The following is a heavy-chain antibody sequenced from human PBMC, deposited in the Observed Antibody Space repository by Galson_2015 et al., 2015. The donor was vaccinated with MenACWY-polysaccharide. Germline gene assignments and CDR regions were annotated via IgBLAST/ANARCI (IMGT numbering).Heavy chain of an antibody. J-gene: IGHJ4*02. V-gene: IGHV3-23*01. CDR2: ISGSGGAT. CDR1: GFTFTSYA. D-gene: IGHD3-22*01. CDR3: AKGGGFYDTSGYWN. Sequence: SLRLSCAASGFTFTSYAMTWLRQAPGTGLERVPAISGSGGATYYIDSVKGRFTISRDNSKNTVYLQMNSLRAEDTAIYYCAKGGGFYDTSGYWNWGQGTLVTVSS.